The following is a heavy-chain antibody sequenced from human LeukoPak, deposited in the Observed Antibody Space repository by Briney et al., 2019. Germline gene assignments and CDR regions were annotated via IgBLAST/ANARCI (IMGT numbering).Heavy chain of an antibody. V-gene: IGHV3-23*01. CDR2: IGGSGGRT. Sequence: GGSLRLSCAVSGITLSNYGMSWVRQAPGKGLEWVAGIGGSGGRTNYADSVKGRFTISRDNPKNTLYLQMNGLRAEDTAVYFCAKRGVVTRVILVGFHKEAYYFDSWGQGALVIVSS. D-gene: IGHD3-22*01. CDR3: AKRGVVTRVILVGFHKEAYYFDS. J-gene: IGHJ4*02. CDR1: GITLSNYG.